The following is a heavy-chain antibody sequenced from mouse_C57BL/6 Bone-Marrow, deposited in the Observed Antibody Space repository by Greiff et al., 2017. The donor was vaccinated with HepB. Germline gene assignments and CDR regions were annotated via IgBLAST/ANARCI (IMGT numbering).Heavy chain of an antibody. D-gene: IGHD2-4*01. CDR3: ARGWIYYDNDGGY. J-gene: IGHJ2*01. CDR2: IDPSDSET. V-gene: IGHV1-52*01. Sequence: VQLQQPGAELVRPGSSVKLSCKASGYTFTSYSMHWVKQRPIQGLEWIGNIDPSDSETHYNQKFKDKATLTVDKSTSTAYMQLSSLTSEDSAVYYCARGWIYYDNDGGYWGQGATLTVA. CDR1: GYTFTSYS.